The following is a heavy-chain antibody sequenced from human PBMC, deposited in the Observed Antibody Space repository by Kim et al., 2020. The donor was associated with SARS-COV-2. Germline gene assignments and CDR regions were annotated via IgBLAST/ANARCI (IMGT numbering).Heavy chain of an antibody. CDR2: IYYSGST. CDR1: GGSISSGGYY. Sequence: SETLSLTCTVSGGSISSGGYYWSWIRQHPGKGLEWIGYIYYSGSTYYNPSLKSRVTISVDTSKNQFSLKLSSVTAADTAVYYCARSPMIVVVIGALDIWGQGTMVTVSS. J-gene: IGHJ3*02. CDR3: ARSPMIVVVIGALDI. V-gene: IGHV4-31*03. D-gene: IGHD3-22*01.